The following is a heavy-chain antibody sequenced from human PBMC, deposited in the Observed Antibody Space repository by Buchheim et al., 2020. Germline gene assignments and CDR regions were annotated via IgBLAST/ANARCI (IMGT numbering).Heavy chain of an antibody. J-gene: IGHJ4*02. CDR1: GGSISSYY. CDR2: IYYSGST. CDR3: ARLRDESSSYLDD. D-gene: IGHD5-24*01. V-gene: IGHV4-59*01. Sequence: QVQLQESGPGLVKPSETLSLTCTVSGGSISSYYWSWIRQPPGKGLEWIGCIYYSGSTNCNPSLKSRVTLSVDTSKNQFSLKLSSVTAADTAVYYCARLRDESSSYLDDWGQGTL.